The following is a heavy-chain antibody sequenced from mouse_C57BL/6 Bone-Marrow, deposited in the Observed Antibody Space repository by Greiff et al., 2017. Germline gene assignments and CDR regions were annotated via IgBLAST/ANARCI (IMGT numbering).Heavy chain of an antibody. V-gene: IGHV1-61*01. CDR2: IYPSDSET. Sequence: QVQLQQPGAELVRPGSSVKLSCKASGYTFTSYWMDWVKQRPGQGLEWIGNIYPSDSETHYNQKFKDKATVTVDKSSSTAYMQLSSLTSEDSAVYYCARSDGYPIFDYWGQGTTLTVSS. D-gene: IGHD2-3*01. CDR1: GYTFTSYW. CDR3: ARSDGYPIFDY. J-gene: IGHJ2*01.